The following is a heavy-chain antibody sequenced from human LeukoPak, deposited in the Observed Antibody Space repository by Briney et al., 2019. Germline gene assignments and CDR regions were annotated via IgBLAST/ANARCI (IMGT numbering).Heavy chain of an antibody. J-gene: IGHJ6*03. V-gene: IGHV1-18*01. D-gene: IGHD5-12*01. CDR1: GYTFTSYG. CDR2: ISAYNGNT. Sequence: ASVKVSCKASGYTFTSYGISWVRQAPGQGLEWMGWISAYNGNTNYAQKLQGRVTMTTDTSTSTAYMELRSLRSDDTAVYYCARGRSGYDYGNYYYYYYVDVWGKGTTVTISS. CDR3: ARGRSGYDYGNYYYYYYVDV.